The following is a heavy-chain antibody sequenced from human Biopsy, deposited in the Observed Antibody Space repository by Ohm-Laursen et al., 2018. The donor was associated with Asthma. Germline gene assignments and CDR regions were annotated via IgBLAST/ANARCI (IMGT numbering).Heavy chain of an antibody. V-gene: IGHV3-21*04. CDR2: INSGSTDI. CDR1: GFAFDSYA. J-gene: IGHJ4*01. D-gene: IGHD3-22*01. Sequence: SLRLSCSASGFAFDSYAMYWVRQSPGKGLEWVSSINSGSTDIKYADSVKGRFIISRDNAKNSLYLQMQSLRPEDTAFYYCAKSTDYYDSTDYLDFWGRGTLITVSS. CDR3: AKSTDYYDSTDYLDF.